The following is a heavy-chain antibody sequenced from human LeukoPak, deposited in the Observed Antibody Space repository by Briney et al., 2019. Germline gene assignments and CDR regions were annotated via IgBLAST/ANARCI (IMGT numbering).Heavy chain of an antibody. CDR2: IYYSGSS. J-gene: IGHJ6*02. D-gene: IGHD3-10*01. V-gene: IGHV4-59*08. Sequence: SETLSLTCTVSGGSISGYDWSWIRQPPGKGLEWIGYIYYSGSSNYNPSPTSRVTISVDTSKNQFSLNLRSMTAADTAVYYCARLRVKELLWFGEFPPPYYYYGIEVWGQGTRVSVSS. CDR3: ARLRVKELLWFGEFPPPYYYYGIEV. CDR1: GGSISGYD.